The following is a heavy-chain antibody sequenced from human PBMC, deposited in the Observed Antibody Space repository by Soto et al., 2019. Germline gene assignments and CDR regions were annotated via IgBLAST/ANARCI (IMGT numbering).Heavy chain of an antibody. CDR1: GGSLNSTVYS. D-gene: IGHD5-12*01. J-gene: IGHJ4*02. Sequence: PSETLSLTCAVFGGSLNSTVYSWSWIRQPPGKGLEWIGNIYHNGGTHYNPSVRSRVMISGDRSKNVFSLEMSSVTAADTAVYYCARVAYSGYKFYFDYWAQGTLVTVSS. CDR3: ARVAYSGYKFYFDY. CDR2: IYHNGGT. V-gene: IGHV4-30-2*01.